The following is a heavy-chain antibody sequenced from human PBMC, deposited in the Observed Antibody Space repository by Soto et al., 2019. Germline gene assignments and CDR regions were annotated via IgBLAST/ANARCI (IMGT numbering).Heavy chain of an antibody. Sequence: PGGSLRLSCASSVFTFSSYSMNCVRHSPGKGLEWVSSISSSSSYIYYADSVKGRFTISRDNAKNSLYLQMNSLRAEDTAVYYCARDKSVVTARYWWFEPWVQGTLVNVS. CDR3: ARDKSVVTARYWWFEP. CDR2: ISSSSSYI. V-gene: IGHV3-21*01. D-gene: IGHD2-2*01. CDR1: VFTFSSYS. J-gene: IGHJ5*02.